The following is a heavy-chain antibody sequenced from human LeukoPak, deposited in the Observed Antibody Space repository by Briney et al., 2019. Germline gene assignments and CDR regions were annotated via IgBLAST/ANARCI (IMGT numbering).Heavy chain of an antibody. Sequence: GGPLRLSCAASGFTFSNYAMSWVRQAPGEGLEWVSSISSSGGSTYYADSVKGRFTISRDNSENTLFLQMNSLRAEDTAVYYCAKRERGLSYQDAFDTWGQGTLVTVSS. V-gene: IGHV3-23*01. CDR3: AKRERGLSYQDAFDT. J-gene: IGHJ3*02. D-gene: IGHD3-16*02. CDR1: GFTFSNYA. CDR2: ISSSGGST.